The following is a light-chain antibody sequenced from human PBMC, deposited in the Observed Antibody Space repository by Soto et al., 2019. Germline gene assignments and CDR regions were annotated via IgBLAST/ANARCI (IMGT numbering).Light chain of an antibody. Sequence: TVMTQSPATLSVSQGDGATLSCRASQSVSRNLAWYQQIPGQAPRLLIYGASTRASGIPARFSGGGSGTEFTLTISSLQSEDFAVYYCQQYNNGGITFGQGTKVDIK. CDR1: QSVSRN. J-gene: IGKJ1*01. CDR2: GAS. CDR3: QQYNNGGIT. V-gene: IGKV3-15*01.